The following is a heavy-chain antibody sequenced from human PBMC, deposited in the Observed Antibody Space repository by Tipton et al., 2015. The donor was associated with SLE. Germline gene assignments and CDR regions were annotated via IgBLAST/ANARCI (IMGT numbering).Heavy chain of an antibody. CDR3: ARRGVGATYWYFDL. V-gene: IGHV4-38-2*01. Sequence: TLSLTCAVSGYSITYDHNWGWIRQPPGKGLEWVGSIHHSGKTYYNPSLKSRVTMSVDTSKNHLSLNLSSVTAADTAVYYCARRGVGATYWYFDLWGRGTLVTVSS. J-gene: IGHJ2*01. CDR2: IHHSGKT. D-gene: IGHD1-26*01. CDR1: GYSITYDHN.